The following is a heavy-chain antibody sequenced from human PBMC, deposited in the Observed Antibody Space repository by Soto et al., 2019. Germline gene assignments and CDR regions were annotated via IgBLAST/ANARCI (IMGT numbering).Heavy chain of an antibody. CDR2: IYYSGST. CDR3: AAETGYSGYDYAVY. J-gene: IGHJ4*02. CDR1: SVSIFSNSYY. Sequence: PSETLSLTCTVSSVSIFSNSYYWSWIRQPPGKGLEWIGYIYYSGSTNYNPSLKSRVTISVDTSKNQFSLKLSSVTAADTAVYYCAAETGYSGYDYAVYWGQGTLVTVSS. V-gene: IGHV4-61*01. D-gene: IGHD5-12*01.